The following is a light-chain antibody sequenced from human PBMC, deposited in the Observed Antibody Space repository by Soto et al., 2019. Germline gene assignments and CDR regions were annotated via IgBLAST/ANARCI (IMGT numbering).Light chain of an antibody. J-gene: IGLJ1*01. CDR3: SSYAGSSNV. CDR1: STDVGDYYF. Sequence: QSALTQPASVSGSPGQSITISCTAASTDVGDYYFVSWYQHHPGKAPKLIIYEVSSRPSGVSHRFSASASGSTASLTISGLQADDEADYYCSSYAGSSNVFGTGTKVTVL. V-gene: IGLV2-14*01. CDR2: EVS.